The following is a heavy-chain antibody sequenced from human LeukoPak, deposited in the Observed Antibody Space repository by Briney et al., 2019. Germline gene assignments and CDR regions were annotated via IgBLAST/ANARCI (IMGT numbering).Heavy chain of an antibody. CDR2: MSYDGSNK. D-gene: IGHD2-2*01. V-gene: IGHV3-30*18. J-gene: IGHJ6*02. CDR3: AKDRYCSSTSCSTYRNYGMDV. CDR1: GFTFSSYG. Sequence: GGSLRLSCAASGFTFSSYGMHWVRQAPGKGLEWVAVMSYDGSNKYYADSVKGRFTISRDNSKNTLYLQMNSLRAEDTAVYYCAKDRYCSSTSCSTYRNYGMDVWGQGTTVTVSS.